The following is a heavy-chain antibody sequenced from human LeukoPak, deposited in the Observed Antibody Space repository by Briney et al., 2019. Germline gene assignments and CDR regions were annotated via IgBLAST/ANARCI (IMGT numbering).Heavy chain of an antibody. CDR1: GGSISSTNYY. V-gene: IGHV4-39*07. CDR2: IYYSGST. Sequence: SETLSLTCTVSGGSISSTNYYWGWIRQPPGKGLEWIGSIYYSGSTYYNPSLKSRLTISLDTSKNQFSLKLSPVTAADTAVYYCARDGFYYHYYMDVWGEGTTVTVSS. J-gene: IGHJ6*03. D-gene: IGHD1-14*01. CDR3: ARDGFYYHYYMDV.